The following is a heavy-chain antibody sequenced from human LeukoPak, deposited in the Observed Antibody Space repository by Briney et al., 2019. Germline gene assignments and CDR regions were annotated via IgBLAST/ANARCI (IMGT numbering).Heavy chain of an antibody. CDR2: IYYSGST. J-gene: IGHJ4*02. V-gene: IGHV4-59*01. D-gene: IGHD5-12*01. CDR3: ARVRSVGVATTPYFDY. CDR1: GGSFSGYY. Sequence: SETLSLTCAVYGGSFSGYYWSWIRQPPGKGLEWIGFIYYSGSTNYNPSLKSRVTISVDTSKNQFSLKLSSVTAADTAVYYCARVRSVGVATTPYFDYWGQGTLVTVSS.